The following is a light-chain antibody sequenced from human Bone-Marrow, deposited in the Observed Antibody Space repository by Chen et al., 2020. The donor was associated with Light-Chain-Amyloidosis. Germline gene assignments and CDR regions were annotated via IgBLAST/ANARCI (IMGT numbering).Light chain of an antibody. CDR3: SSYTITNTLV. CDR1: SSDVGGDNH. Sequence: QAALTQPACVSGSPGQSINIPCTGTSSDVGGDNHVSWYQQHPDKAPKLMIYEVTNRPSWVPDRFSGSKSDNTASLTISGLQTEDEADYFCSSYTITNTLVFGSGTRVTVL. J-gene: IGLJ1*01. CDR2: EVT. V-gene: IGLV2-14*01.